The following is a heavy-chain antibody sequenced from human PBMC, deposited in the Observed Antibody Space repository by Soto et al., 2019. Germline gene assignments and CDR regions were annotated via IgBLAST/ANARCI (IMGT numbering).Heavy chain of an antibody. D-gene: IGHD3-3*01. Sequence: RLSCAASGFMFSSYGMHWIRQAPGKGLDWVAVISHDGINNYYGDSVKGRCTVYRDNSNNTMFLQIDSLRPEDTAVYYCAKLVGGVKGIGAPGNWFDPCGQRTLVAVCS. J-gene: IGHJ5*02. CDR3: AKLVGGVKGIGAPGNWFDP. CDR1: GFMFSSYG. V-gene: IGHV3-30*18. CDR2: ISHDGINN.